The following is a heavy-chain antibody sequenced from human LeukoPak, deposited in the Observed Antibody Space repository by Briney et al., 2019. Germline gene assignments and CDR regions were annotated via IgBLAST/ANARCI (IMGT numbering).Heavy chain of an antibody. J-gene: IGHJ3*02. CDR3: ASGITTSRYGFDI. CDR1: GYSFTSYW. D-gene: IGHD3-22*01. V-gene: IGHV5-51*01. CDR2: IYPGDSDT. Sequence: GESLKISCKGSGYSFTSYWIGWVRQMPGKGLEWMGIIYPGDSDTRYSPSFQGQVTISADKSISTAYLQWSSLKASDTAIYYCASGITTSRYGFDIWGQGTMVSVSS.